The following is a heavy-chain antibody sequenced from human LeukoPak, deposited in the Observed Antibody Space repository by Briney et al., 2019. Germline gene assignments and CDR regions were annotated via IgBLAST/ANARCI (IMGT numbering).Heavy chain of an antibody. CDR3: ARGGGDNSNFDY. CDR2: ISHSGST. CDR1: GYSISTGYY. Sequence: SETLSLTCIVSGYSISTGYYWDWIRQPPGKGLEWIGSISHSGSTYYNPSLKSRVTISLDTSKNKFSLTLSSVTAADTALYFCARGGGDNSNFDYWGQGSLVTVSS. J-gene: IGHJ4*02. D-gene: IGHD6-13*01. V-gene: IGHV4-38-2*02.